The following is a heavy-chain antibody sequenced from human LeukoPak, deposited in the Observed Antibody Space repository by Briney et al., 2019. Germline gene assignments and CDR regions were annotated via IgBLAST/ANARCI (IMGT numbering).Heavy chain of an antibody. D-gene: IGHD3-3*01. Sequence: SETLSLTCTVSGGSISSSSYYWGWIRQPPGKGLEWIGSIYYSGSTYYNPSLKSRVTISVDTSKNQFSLKLSSVTAADTAVYYCAREIWSGYLDNWFDPWGQGTLVTVSS. CDR2: IYYSGST. CDR1: GGSISSSSYY. V-gene: IGHV4-39*07. CDR3: AREIWSGYLDNWFDP. J-gene: IGHJ5*02.